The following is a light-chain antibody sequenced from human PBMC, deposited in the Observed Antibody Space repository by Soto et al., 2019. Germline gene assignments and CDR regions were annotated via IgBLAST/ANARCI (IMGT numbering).Light chain of an antibody. CDR2: WAS. CDR3: QQYYGPPFT. Sequence: DFVMTQSPDSLAMSLGERATVNCKSSQSVLYSANNQNYLAWYQQKPGQPPKLLIYWASTRESGVPDRFSGSGSGTDFTLTISSLQAEDVAVYYCQQYYGPPFTFGPGTRVDIK. V-gene: IGKV4-1*01. J-gene: IGKJ3*01. CDR1: QSVLYSANNQNY.